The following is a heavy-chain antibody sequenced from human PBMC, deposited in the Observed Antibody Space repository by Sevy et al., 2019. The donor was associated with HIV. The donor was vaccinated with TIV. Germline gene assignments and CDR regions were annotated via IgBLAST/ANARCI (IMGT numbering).Heavy chain of an antibody. J-gene: IGHJ5*02. CDR1: GYSITSGYY. CDR2: VFHSGIT. D-gene: IGHD4-17*01. CDR3: ARDKGGMTTPNWFDP. Sequence: SETLSLTCSVSGYSITSGYYWGWIRQAPGKGLEWIGSVFHSGITYYNPSLKSRVIISVDTSKNQFSLNLTSVTAADTADYYCARDKGGMTTPNWFDPWGQGTLVTVSS. V-gene: IGHV4-38-2*02.